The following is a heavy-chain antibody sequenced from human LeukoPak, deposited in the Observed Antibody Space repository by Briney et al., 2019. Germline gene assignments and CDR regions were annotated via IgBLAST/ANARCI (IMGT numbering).Heavy chain of an antibody. CDR3: VRLVVNHTFDY. J-gene: IGHJ4*02. D-gene: IGHD2-15*01. V-gene: IGHV4-30-4*01. CDR1: GVSIGSGDYY. CDR2: IYYSGGT. Sequence: PSQTLSLTCTVSGVSIGSGDYYWSWIRQPPGKGLEWIGYIYYSGGTYYNPSLKSRVTISVDLSKNQFSLKLSSVTAADTAVYYCVRLVVNHTFDYWGQGTLVTVSS.